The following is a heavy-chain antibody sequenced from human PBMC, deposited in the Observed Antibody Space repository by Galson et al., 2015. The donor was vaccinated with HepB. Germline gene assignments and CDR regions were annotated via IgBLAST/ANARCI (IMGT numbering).Heavy chain of an antibody. J-gene: IGHJ4*02. V-gene: IGHV3-33*08. CDR1: GFTFSSYG. CDR2: IWYDGSNK. D-gene: IGHD5-12*01. CDR3: ARAIEDIVAPGPDY. Sequence: SLRLSCAASGFTFSSYGMHWVRQAPGKGLEWVAVIWYDGSNKYYADSVKGRFTISRDNSKNTLYLQMNTLRAEDTAVYYCARAIEDIVAPGPDYWGQGTLVTVSS.